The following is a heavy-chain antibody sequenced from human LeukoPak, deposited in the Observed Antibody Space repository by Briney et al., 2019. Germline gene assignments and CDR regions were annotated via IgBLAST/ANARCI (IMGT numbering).Heavy chain of an antibody. CDR3: ARVGGLLWFGNFDY. D-gene: IGHD3-10*01. V-gene: IGHV3-48*03. Sequence: GGSLGLSCAASGFTFSSYEMNWVRQAPGKGLEWVSYISSSGSTIYYADSVKGRFTISRDNAKNSLYLQMNSLRAEDTAVYYCARVGGLLWFGNFDYWGQGTLVTVSS. CDR2: ISSSGSTI. J-gene: IGHJ4*02. CDR1: GFTFSSYE.